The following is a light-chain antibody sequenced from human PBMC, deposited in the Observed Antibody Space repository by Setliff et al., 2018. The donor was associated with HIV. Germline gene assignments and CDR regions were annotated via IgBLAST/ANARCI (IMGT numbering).Light chain of an antibody. Sequence: QSVLTQPASVSGSPGQSITISCTGTSSDVGGYNYVSWYQQHPGKAPKLMIYEVSNRPSGVSNRFSGSKSGNTASLTISGPQAEDEADYYCSSYASSSTLYVFGTGTKVTDL. V-gene: IGLV2-14*01. CDR3: SSYASSSTLYV. CDR2: EVS. J-gene: IGLJ1*01. CDR1: SSDVGGYNY.